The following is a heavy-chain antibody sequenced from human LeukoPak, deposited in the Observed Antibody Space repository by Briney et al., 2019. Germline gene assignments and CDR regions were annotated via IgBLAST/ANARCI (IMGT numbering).Heavy chain of an antibody. J-gene: IGHJ6*02. D-gene: IGHD5-18*01. CDR2: XXSIGSTI. Sequence: XPXXXXEWVSXXXSIGSTIYYAASVKGRFTISRDNAKNSLYLQMNSLRAEDTAVYYCAALDTAMADYYYYGMDVWGQGTTVTVSS. CDR3: AALDTAMADYYYYGMDV. V-gene: IGHV3-48*03.